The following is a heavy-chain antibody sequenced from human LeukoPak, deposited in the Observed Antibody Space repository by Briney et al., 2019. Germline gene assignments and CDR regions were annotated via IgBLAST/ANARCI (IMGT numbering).Heavy chain of an antibody. J-gene: IGHJ6*03. CDR3: ARDRSGSYYERSTYYYYYYMDV. V-gene: IGHV3-21*01. D-gene: IGHD1-26*01. CDR2: ISGSSTDI. Sequence: GGSLRLSCAASGFTFSNYAMNWVRQAPGKGLEWVSSISGSSTDIYYADSVKGRFSISRDNAKNSLYLQMNSLRAEDTAVYYCARDRSGSYYERSTYYYYYYMDVWGKGTTVTVSS. CDR1: GFTFSNYA.